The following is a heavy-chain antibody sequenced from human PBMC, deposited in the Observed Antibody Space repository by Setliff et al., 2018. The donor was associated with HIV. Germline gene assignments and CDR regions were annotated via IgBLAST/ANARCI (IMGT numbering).Heavy chain of an antibody. CDR1: GYTFTDFY. Sequence: ASVKVSCKASGYTFTDFYIHWVRQAPGQGLEWIGRINPKSGVADYLKKFQGRVTMTTDTPTNTAHMELIRPRFDDTAVYYCARARFLVAMTRNWFDPWGQGTLVTVPQ. J-gene: IGHJ5*02. V-gene: IGHV1-2*06. CDR3: ARARFLVAMTRNWFDP. D-gene: IGHD5-12*01. CDR2: INPKSGVA.